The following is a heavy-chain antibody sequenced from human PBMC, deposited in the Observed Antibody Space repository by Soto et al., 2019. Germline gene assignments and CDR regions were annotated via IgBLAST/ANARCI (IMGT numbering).Heavy chain of an antibody. Sequence: SETLSLTCTVSGGSISSSRCHWGWIRQPPGKGLEWIASIKYSGTTFYNPSLKSRVTLSVDTSKNQFALKLSSVTAADTAVYYCARLGGYYQAFDNWGQGTLVTVSS. D-gene: IGHD3-3*01. CDR2: IKYSGTT. J-gene: IGHJ4*02. V-gene: IGHV4-39*01. CDR3: ARLGGYYQAFDN. CDR1: GGSISSSRCH.